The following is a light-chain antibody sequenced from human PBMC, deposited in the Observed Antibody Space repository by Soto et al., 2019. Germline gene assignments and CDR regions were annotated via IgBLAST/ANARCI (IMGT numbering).Light chain of an antibody. CDR3: QQYVNSPRIT. V-gene: IGKV3-20*01. Sequence: EIVLTQSPGTLSLSPGGRATLSCRASQSVTSRYLSWYQQKPGQPPRPLIDGASSRATGIPDRFSGSGSGTDFTLTITRLEPEDFVVYLCQQYVNSPRITFGQGTRLEIK. CDR1: QSVTSRY. CDR2: GAS. J-gene: IGKJ5*01.